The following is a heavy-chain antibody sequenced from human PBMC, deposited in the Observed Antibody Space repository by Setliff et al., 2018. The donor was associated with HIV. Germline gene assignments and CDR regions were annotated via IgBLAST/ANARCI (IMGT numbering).Heavy chain of an antibody. J-gene: IGHJ4*02. Sequence: PGGSLRLSCAASGFTFSSYAMGWVRQAPGKGLEWVSAIRGSGGSTYYADSVKGRFTISRDNSKNTLYLQMNSLRAEDTAVYYCAKERMITFGGVIVIPNIPDYWGQGTLVTVSS. D-gene: IGHD3-16*02. CDR3: AKERMITFGGVIVIPNIPDY. V-gene: IGHV3-23*01. CDR2: IRGSGGST. CDR1: GFTFSSYA.